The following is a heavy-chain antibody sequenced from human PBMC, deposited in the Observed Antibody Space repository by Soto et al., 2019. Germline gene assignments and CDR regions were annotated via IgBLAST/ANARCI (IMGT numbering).Heavy chain of an antibody. CDR2: IKSKTDGGTT. CDR1: GFTFSNAW. D-gene: IGHD2-15*01. V-gene: IGHV3-15*07. CDR3: TTDYDIVVVVAAR. Sequence: VQLVESGGGLVKPGGSLRLSCAASGFTFSNAWMNWVRQAPGKGLEWVGRIKSKTDGGTTDYAAPVKGRFTISRDDSKNTLYLQMNSLKTEDTAVYYCTTDYDIVVVVAARGGQGTTVTVSS. J-gene: IGHJ6*02.